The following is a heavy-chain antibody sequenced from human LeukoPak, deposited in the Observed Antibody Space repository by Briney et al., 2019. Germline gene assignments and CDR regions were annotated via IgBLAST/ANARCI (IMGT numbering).Heavy chain of an antibody. V-gene: IGHV3-23*01. CDR3: AKEPDTAMAPEYFQR. CDR2: ISGSGGST. J-gene: IGHJ1*01. CDR1: GFTFSSYA. D-gene: IGHD5-18*01. Sequence: PGGSLRLSCAASGFTFSSYAMSWVRQAPGKGLEWVSAISGSGGSTYYADSVKGRFTISRDNSNNTPYLQMNSLRAEDTAVYYCAKEPDTAMAPEYFQRWVEGTPVADCS.